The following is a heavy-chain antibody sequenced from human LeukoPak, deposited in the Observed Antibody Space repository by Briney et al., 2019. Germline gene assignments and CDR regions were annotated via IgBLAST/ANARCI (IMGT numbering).Heavy chain of an antibody. CDR3: AELGITMIGGV. V-gene: IGHV3-48*03. J-gene: IGHJ6*04. CDR1: GFTFSSYE. CDR2: ISSSGSNI. Sequence: GGPLRLSCAASGFTFSSYEMNSIRQAPGKGLDRASYISSSGSNIYYADSVKGRFTISRDNAKNSLYLQMNSLRAEDTAVYYCAELGITMIGGVWGKGTTVTISS. D-gene: IGHD3-10*02.